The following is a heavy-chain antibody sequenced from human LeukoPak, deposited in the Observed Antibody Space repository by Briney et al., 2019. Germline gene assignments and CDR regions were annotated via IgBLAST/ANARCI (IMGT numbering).Heavy chain of an antibody. CDR3: ARGQVWFDY. J-gene: IGHJ4*02. D-gene: IGHD3-16*01. Sequence: SETLFLTCTVSGDSISSGNYYWTWIRQPAGKGLEWIGRISSSGSTNYNPSLKSRVTISVDTSKNQFSLKLSSVTAADTAVYFCARGQVWFDYWGQGTLVTVSS. CDR1: GDSISSGNYY. V-gene: IGHV4-61*02. CDR2: ISSSGST.